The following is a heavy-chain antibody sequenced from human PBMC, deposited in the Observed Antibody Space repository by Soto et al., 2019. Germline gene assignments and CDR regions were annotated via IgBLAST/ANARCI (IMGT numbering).Heavy chain of an antibody. CDR2: ISGSGGST. V-gene: IGHV3-23*01. Sequence: GSLRLSCAASGFTFSSYAMSWVRQAPGKGLEWVSAISGSGGSTYYADSVKGRFTISRDNSKNTLYLQMNSLRAEDTAVYYCAKDRSGPCWFDPWGQGTLVTVSS. CDR1: GFTFSSYA. CDR3: AKDRSGPCWFDP. D-gene: IGHD6-19*01. J-gene: IGHJ5*02.